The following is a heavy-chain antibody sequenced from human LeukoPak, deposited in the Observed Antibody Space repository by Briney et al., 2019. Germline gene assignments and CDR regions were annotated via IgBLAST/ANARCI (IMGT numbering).Heavy chain of an antibody. CDR3: AKDYGGNYLYYFDY. D-gene: IGHD4-23*01. CDR1: GFTFDDYA. V-gene: IGHV3-9*01. CDR2: ISWNSGSI. Sequence: GGSLSLSCAASGFTFDDYAMHWVRQAPGKGLEWVSGISWNSGSIGYADSVKGRFTISRDNAKNSLYLQMNSLRAEDTALYYCAKDYGGNYLYYFDYWGQGTLVTVSS. J-gene: IGHJ4*02.